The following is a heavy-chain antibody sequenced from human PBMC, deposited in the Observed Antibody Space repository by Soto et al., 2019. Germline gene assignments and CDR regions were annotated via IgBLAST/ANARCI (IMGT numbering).Heavy chain of an antibody. D-gene: IGHD2-2*01. CDR1: GDSVSSNSAA. Sequence: SQTLSLTCAISGDSVSSNSAAWNWIRQSPSRGLEWLGRTYYRSKWYNDYAVSVKSRITINPDTSKNQFSLQLNSVTPEDTAVYYCARGWGYCSSTSCYVYYYYGMGVWGQGTTVTVSS. CDR2: TYYRSKWYN. CDR3: ARGWGYCSSTSCYVYYYYGMGV. V-gene: IGHV6-1*01. J-gene: IGHJ6*02.